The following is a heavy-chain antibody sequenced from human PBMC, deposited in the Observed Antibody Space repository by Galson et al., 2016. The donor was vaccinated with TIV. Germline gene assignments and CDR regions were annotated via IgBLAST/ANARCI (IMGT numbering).Heavy chain of an antibody. CDR2: IIPIIGMT. CDR1: GSIFSSYT. J-gene: IGHJ4*02. V-gene: IGHV1-69*02. D-gene: IGHD6-6*01. CDR3: ARAGVGAARDGGDY. Sequence: SVKVSCKASGSIFSSYTIFWVRRAPGQGLEWIGRIIPIIGMTNYAQKFQGRVTITADTSTNTAYMELGSLRSEDTAIYYCARAGVGAARDGGDYWGQGTLVTVSS.